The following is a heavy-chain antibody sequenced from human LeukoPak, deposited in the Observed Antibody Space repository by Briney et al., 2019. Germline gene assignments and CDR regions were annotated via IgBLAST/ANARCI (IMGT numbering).Heavy chain of an antibody. D-gene: IGHD2-15*01. CDR2: ISSSGSTI. V-gene: IGHV3-11*01. J-gene: IGHJ4*02. CDR3: ARDYCSGGSCCSPDGYFDY. CDR1: GFTFSDYY. Sequence: PGGSLRLSCAASGFTFSDYYMSWIRQAPGKGLEWVSYISSSGSTIYYADSVKGRFTISRDNAKNSLYLQMNSLRAEDTAVYYCARDYCSGGSCCSPDGYFDYWGQGTLVTVSS.